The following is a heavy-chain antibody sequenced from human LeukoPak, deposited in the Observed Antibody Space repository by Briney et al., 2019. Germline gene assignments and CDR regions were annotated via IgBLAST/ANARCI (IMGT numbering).Heavy chain of an antibody. CDR3: ARGFYFVGRQPAYAFDF. V-gene: IGHV3-53*01. CDR2: LYTGGNT. J-gene: IGHJ4*02. Sequence: GGSLRLSCAASGFSVNSNYMTWVRQALGKGLEWVSVLYTGGNTYYAESVQRRFSISRDNSRNTLYLQMNSLRAEDTAVYYCARGFYFVGRQPAYAFDFWGLGTLVTVSS. D-gene: IGHD3-10*02. CDR1: GFSVNSNY.